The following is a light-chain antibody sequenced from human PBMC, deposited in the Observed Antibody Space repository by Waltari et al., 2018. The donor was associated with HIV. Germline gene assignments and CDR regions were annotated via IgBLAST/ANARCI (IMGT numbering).Light chain of an antibody. CDR2: TAS. V-gene: IGKV1-9*01. J-gene: IGKJ2*01. CDR1: EGISRF. CDR3: QQFKSYPFT. Sequence: DIHLTQSPAYLSASVGDRVTLTCRASEGISRFLDWYQQEPGKAPKLLIYTASTLQSGVPSRFSGSGSGTEFTLTVTSLQPEDFATYYCQQFKSYPFTFGQGTELGIK.